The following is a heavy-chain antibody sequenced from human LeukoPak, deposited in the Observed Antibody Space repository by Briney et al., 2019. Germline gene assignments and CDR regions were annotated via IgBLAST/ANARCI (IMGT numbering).Heavy chain of an antibody. V-gene: IGHV4-61*02. J-gene: IGHJ2*01. CDR2: IYTSGST. CDR3: ARDTRERGSAYSYFDF. CDR1: GGSISSGGYY. D-gene: IGHD3-16*01. Sequence: SQTLSLTCAVSGGSISSGGYYWSWIRQPAGKGLEWIGRIYTSGSTNYIPSLKSRVTMSVDTSKNQFSLHLSSVTAADTAVYYCARDTRERGSAYSYFDFWGRGTPVTVSS.